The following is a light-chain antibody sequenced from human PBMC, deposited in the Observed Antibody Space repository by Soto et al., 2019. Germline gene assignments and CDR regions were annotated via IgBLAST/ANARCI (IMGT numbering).Light chain of an antibody. CDR1: ENIRSW. CDR2: KAS. J-gene: IGKJ1*01. Sequence: DIQMTQSPSTLSASVGDRVTITCRASENIRSWLAWYQQKPGKAPKLLIYKASNLEIGVPSRYNASGSGKEFPLTISSLQPDEFGPYYCQQYDVYSKFGQGTRVDVK. CDR3: QQYDVYSK. V-gene: IGKV1-5*03.